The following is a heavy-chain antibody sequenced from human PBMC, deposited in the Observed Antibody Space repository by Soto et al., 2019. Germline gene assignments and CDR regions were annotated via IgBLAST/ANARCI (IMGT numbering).Heavy chain of an antibody. CDR2: IYYSGST. V-gene: IGHV4-59*02. D-gene: IGHD3-3*01. CDR1: GDSVTSHY. Sequence: SETLSLTCSFSGDSVTSHYLTWIRQSPEKGLECIGYIYYSGSTNYNPSLKSRVTISVDTSKNQFSLKLSSVTAADTVVYYCARVAITIFGVASNWFDPWGQGTLVTVSS. CDR3: ARVAITIFGVASNWFDP. J-gene: IGHJ5*02.